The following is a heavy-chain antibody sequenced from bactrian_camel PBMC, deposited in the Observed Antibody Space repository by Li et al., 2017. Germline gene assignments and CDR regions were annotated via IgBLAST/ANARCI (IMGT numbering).Heavy chain of an antibody. CDR3: AVAALADLGCRQLLVGRFVGY. D-gene: IGHD1*01. J-gene: IGHJ6*01. CDR1: GYTLSNYY. Sequence: HVQLVESGGGSVQTGGSLTLSCVASGYTLSNYYVAWFRQAPGRQREGVACIDRNGGTMYRDSVKGRFTISQDNAKNSLYLQMNSLRPEDTAMYYCAVAALADLGCRQLLVGRFVGYWGQGTQVTVS. V-gene: IGHV3S53*01. CDR2: IDRNGGT.